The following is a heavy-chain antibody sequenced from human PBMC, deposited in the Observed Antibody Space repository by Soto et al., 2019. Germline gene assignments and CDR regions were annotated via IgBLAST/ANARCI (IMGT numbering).Heavy chain of an antibody. CDR3: ARGFRVVGAYGAGAFFDY. D-gene: IGHD2-15*01. V-gene: IGHV3-66*01. Sequence: EVQLVDSGGDLVQPGGSLRLSCAASGLTVSSKYMGWVRQAPGKGLEWVSVIYSGTNTHYADSVRGRFTISRDNSKNTLYLQMNSLRAEDTAVYYCARGFRVVGAYGAGAFFDYWAQGTLVTVSS. J-gene: IGHJ4*02. CDR1: GLTVSSKY. CDR2: IYSGTNT.